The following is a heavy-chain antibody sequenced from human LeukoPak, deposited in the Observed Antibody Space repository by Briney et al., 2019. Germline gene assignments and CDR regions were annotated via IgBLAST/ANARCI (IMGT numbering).Heavy chain of an antibody. CDR2: IYTSGTI. Sequence: XXXXIRQPAGXALXWIGRIYTSGTITXNPSLKRRVTISVDXXKKXFSLKLSSVTAADTAVYYWXXXXXXXXXXKFXPWXXXXLVTV. V-gene: IGHV4-4*07. J-gene: IGHJ5*02. CDR3: XXXXXXXXXXKFXP. CDR1: X.